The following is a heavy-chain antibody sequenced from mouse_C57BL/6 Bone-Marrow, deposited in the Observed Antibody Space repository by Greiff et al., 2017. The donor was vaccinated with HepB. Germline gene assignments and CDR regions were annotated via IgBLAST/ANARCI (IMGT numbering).Heavy chain of an antibody. CDR1: GYTFTSYW. Sequence: EVKVEESGTVLARPGASVKMSCKTSGYTFTSYWMHWVKQRPGQGLEWIGAIYPGNSDTSYNQKFKGKAKLTAVTSASTAYMELSSLTNEDSAVYYCTRKGGGFYYFDYWGQGTTLTVSS. V-gene: IGHV1-5*01. J-gene: IGHJ2*01. D-gene: IGHD1-1*02. CDR2: IYPGNSDT. CDR3: TRKGGGFYYFDY.